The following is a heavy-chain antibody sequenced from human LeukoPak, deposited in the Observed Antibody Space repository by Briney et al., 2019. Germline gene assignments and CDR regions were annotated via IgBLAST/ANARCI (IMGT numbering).Heavy chain of an antibody. CDR1: GFTFSTYA. CDR3: ANIGYSGSDWDY. Sequence: GGSLRLSCAASGFTFSTYAMSWVRQAPGKGLEWVSTISGSGGSTYYADSVKGRFTISRDNSKNTLYLQMNSLRTEDTAVYYCANIGYSGSDWDYWGQGTLVTVSS. D-gene: IGHD5-12*01. V-gene: IGHV3-23*01. J-gene: IGHJ4*02. CDR2: ISGSGGST.